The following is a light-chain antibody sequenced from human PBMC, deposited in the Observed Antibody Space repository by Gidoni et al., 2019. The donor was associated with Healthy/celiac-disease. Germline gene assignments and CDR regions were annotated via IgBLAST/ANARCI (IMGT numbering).Light chain of an antibody. V-gene: IGKV1-5*03. CDR2: KAS. Sequence: DIQMTQSPATLSASVGDRVTITCRASQSISSWLAWYQQKPGKAPKLLIYKASSLESGVPSRFSGRGSGTEFPLTISSLQPDDFATYYCQQYNSYSRTFXQXTKVEIK. CDR1: QSISSW. CDR3: QQYNSYSRT. J-gene: IGKJ1*01.